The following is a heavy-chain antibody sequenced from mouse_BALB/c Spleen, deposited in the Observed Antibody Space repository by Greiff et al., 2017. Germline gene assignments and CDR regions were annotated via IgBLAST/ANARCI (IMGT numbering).Heavy chain of an antibody. V-gene: IGHV6-6*02. CDR2: IRLKSNNYAT. Sequence: EVHLVESGGGLVQPGGSMKLSCVASGFTFSNYWMNWVRQSPEKGLEWVAEIRLKSNNYATHYAESVKGRFTISRDDSKSSVYLQMNNLRAEDTGIYYCTRGFDYWGQGTTLTVSS. CDR1: GFTFSNYW. CDR3: TRGFDY. J-gene: IGHJ2*01.